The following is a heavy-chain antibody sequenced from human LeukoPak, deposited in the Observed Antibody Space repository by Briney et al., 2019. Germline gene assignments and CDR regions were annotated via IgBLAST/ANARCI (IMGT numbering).Heavy chain of an antibody. J-gene: IGHJ4*02. CDR1: EFTFSSYG. V-gene: IGHV3-30*18. CDR2: ISYDGSNK. D-gene: IGHD6-19*01. Sequence: GRSLRLSCAASEFTFSSYGMHWVRQAPGKGLEWVAVISYDGSNKYYTDSVRGRFTISRDNSKNTVTLQANSLRAEDTALYYCAKTEKEGTGWYGKNDYWGQGTLVTVAS. CDR3: AKTEKEGTGWYGKNDY.